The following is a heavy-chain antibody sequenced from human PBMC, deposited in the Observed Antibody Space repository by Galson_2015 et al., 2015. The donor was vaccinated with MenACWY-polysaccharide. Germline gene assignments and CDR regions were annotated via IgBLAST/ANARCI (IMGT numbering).Heavy chain of an antibody. CDR1: GFTFSSYS. CDR3: ARAPVAGPEGP. V-gene: IGHV3-21*01. J-gene: IGHJ5*02. CDR2: ISSSSSYI. Sequence: SLRLSCAASGFTFSSYSMNWVRQAPGKGLEWVSSISSSSSYIYYADSVKGRFTISRDNAKNSLYLQMNSLRAEDTAVYYCARAPVAGPEGPWGQGILVTVSS. D-gene: IGHD6-19*01.